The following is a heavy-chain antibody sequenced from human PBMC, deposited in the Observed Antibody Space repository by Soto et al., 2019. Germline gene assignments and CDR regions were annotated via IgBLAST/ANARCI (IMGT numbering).Heavy chain of an antibody. CDR3: ARDSSSWYIGYFQH. V-gene: IGHV3-33*01. J-gene: IGHJ1*01. CDR1: GFTFSSYG. D-gene: IGHD6-13*01. Sequence: GSLRLSCAASGFTFSSYGMHWVRQAPGKGLEWVAVIWYDGSNKYYADSVKGRFTISRDNSKNTLYLQMNSLRAEDTAVYYCARDSSSWYIGYFQHWGQGTLVTVSS. CDR2: IWYDGSNK.